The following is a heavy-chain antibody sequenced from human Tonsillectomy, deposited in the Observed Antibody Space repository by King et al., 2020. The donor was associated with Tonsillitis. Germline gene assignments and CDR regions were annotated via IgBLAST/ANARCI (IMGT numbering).Heavy chain of an antibody. CDR1: GFTFGNYG. CDR3: AKDGIGLSDWYSDL. D-gene: IGHD3-16*01. Sequence: VQLVESGGGVVQPGTSLRLSCAASGFTFGNYGMHWVRQAPGKGLEWVALIAYDASYENYGDSVKGRFTISRDNSKNTLYLEMNSLRVEDTAVYYCAKDGIGLSDWYSDLWGRGTLVTVSS. CDR2: IAYDASYE. J-gene: IGHJ2*01. V-gene: IGHV3-30*18.